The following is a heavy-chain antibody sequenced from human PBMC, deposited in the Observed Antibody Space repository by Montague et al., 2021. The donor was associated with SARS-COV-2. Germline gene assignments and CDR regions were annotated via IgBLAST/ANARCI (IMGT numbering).Heavy chain of an antibody. V-gene: IGHV4-4*02. CDR1: GDSISTSTW. CDR3: ATLSRRTASGTWDYFGLDV. J-gene: IGHJ6*02. D-gene: IGHD6-13*01. Sequence: SETLSLTCRVSGDSISTSTWWTWVRQTPGKGLEWIGEIFHSGTINYNSSLKSRVSISVDKSNNPFSLRLSSLIAADTAVYYCATLSRRTASGTWDYFGLDVWGQGTTVVVSS. CDR2: IFHSGTI.